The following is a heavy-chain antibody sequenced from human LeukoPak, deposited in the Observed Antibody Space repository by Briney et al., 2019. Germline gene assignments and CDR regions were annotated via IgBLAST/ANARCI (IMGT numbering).Heavy chain of an antibody. CDR2: ISGSGGST. CDR3: AKASNTWNYFDY. D-gene: IGHD1-1*01. Sequence: GGSLRLSCAASGFTFSSFAMSWVRQAPGKGLEWVSAISGSGGSTYYADSAKGRFTISRDNSKNTLSLQMNSLRAEDTAIYYCAKASNTWNYFDYWGQGTLVTVSS. J-gene: IGHJ4*02. CDR1: GFTFSSFA. V-gene: IGHV3-23*01.